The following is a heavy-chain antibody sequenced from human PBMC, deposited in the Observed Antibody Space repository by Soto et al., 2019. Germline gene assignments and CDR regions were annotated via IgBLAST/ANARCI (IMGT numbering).Heavy chain of an antibody. CDR3: VKATHRGEGEECTSTSCAAEYFQF. J-gene: IGHJ1*01. CDR2: ISGSGGGT. Sequence: EMQLLESGGGLVEPGGSLRLSCAASGFTFSSYAMTWLRQSPGKGLEWVSSISGSGGGTFYADSVKGRFTISRDNSMNTVSRQMSGVRAEETAVYYCVKATHRGEGEECTSTSCAAEYFQFWGQGTLVSVSS. V-gene: IGHV3-23*01. CDR1: GFTFSSYA. D-gene: IGHD2-2*01.